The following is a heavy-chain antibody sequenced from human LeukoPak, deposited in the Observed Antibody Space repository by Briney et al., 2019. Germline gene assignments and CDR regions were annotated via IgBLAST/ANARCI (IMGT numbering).Heavy chain of an antibody. D-gene: IGHD3-10*01. CDR3: ARDSGMVRGTVDY. Sequence: GASEKVSCKSSGYTFTSYYMYWVRQAPGQPLEWMGIINPSGGSTSYAQKFQGRVTMTRDTSTSTVYMELSSLRSEDTAVYYCARDSGMVRGTVDYWGEGTLVTVSS. CDR1: GYTFTSYY. V-gene: IGHV1-46*01. J-gene: IGHJ4*02. CDR2: INPSGGST.